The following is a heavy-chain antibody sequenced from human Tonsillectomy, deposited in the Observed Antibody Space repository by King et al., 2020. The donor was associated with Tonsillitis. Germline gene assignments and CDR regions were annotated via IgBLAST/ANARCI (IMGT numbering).Heavy chain of an antibody. CDR3: AHYDSSGYYYNIDAFDI. V-gene: IGHV4-39*01. Sequence: LQLQESGPGLVKPSETLSLTCTVSGGSISSSSYYWGWIRQPPGKGLEWIGSIYYSGSTYYNPSLKSRVTISVDTSKNQFSLKLSSVTAADTAVYYCAHYDSSGYYYNIDAFDIWGQGTLVTASS. D-gene: IGHD3-22*01. J-gene: IGHJ3*02. CDR1: GGSISSSSYY. CDR2: IYYSGST.